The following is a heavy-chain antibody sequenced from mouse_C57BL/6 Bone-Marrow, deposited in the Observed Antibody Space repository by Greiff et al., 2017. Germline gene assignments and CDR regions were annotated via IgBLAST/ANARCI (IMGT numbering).Heavy chain of an antibody. CDR1: GYTFTRYG. J-gene: IGHJ2*01. D-gene: IGHD2-1*01. CDR2: IYPRSGNT. Sequence: QVQLQQSGAELARPGASVQLSCKASGYTFTRYGLSWVKQRTGQGLEWIGEIYPRSGNTYYNEKYKGKATLTADKSYSTAYIELRSLTSEDAAVYFCHYGNYEDYWGQGTTLTVSS. V-gene: IGHV1-81*01. CDR3: HYGNYEDY.